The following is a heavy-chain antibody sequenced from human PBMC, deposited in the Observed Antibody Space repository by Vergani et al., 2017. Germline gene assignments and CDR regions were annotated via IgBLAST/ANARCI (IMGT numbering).Heavy chain of an antibody. J-gene: IGHJ4*02. CDR2: IIPIFGTA. V-gene: IGHV1-69*06. CDR1: GGTFSSYA. CDR3: ARVSWNDEYYYFDY. D-gene: IGHD1-1*01. Sequence: QVQLVQSGAEVKKPGSSVKVSCKASGGTFSSYAISWVRQAPGQGLEWMGGIIPIFGTANYAQKFQGRVTITADKSTSTAYMELNSLRAEDTAVYYCARVSWNDEYYYFDYWGQGTLVTVSS.